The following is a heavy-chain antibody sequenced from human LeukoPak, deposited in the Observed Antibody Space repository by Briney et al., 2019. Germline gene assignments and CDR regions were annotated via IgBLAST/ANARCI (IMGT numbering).Heavy chain of an antibody. CDR3: ARQYSSSWGFDP. J-gene: IGHJ5*02. V-gene: IGHV1-69*06. Sequence: ASVKVSCKASGGSFSSYAISWVRQAPGQGLEWMGGITPIFGTANYAQKFQGRVTITADKSTSTAYMELSSLRSEDTAVYYCARQYSSSWGFDPWGQGTLVTVSS. CDR2: ITPIFGTA. CDR1: GGSFSSYA. D-gene: IGHD6-13*01.